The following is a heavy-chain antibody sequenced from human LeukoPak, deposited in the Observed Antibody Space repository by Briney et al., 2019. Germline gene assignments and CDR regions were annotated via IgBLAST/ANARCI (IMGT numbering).Heavy chain of an antibody. CDR3: ARDHTYCSSTSCYRFPDY. CDR1: GYTFTGYY. V-gene: IGHV1-2*02. J-gene: IGHJ4*02. D-gene: IGHD2-2*01. CDR2: INPNSGGT. Sequence: ASVKVSCKASGYTFTGYYMHWVRQAPGHGLEWMGWINPNSGGTNYAQKSQGRVTTTRDTSISTAYMELSRLRSDDTAVYYCARDHTYCSSTSCYRFPDYWGQGALVTVSS.